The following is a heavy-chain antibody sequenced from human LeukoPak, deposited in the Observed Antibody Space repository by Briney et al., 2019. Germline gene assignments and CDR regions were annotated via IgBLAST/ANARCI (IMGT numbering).Heavy chain of an antibody. D-gene: IGHD7-27*01. J-gene: IGHJ4*02. Sequence: ASVKVSCKASGHAFSNHYIHWVRQAPGQGLEWMGIITPGGEGTKYAQKFQGRVSMTTDTSTRTVYLSLSSLRSEDTAVYHCARAKTVNGDLDYWGQGTLVTVSS. CDR1: GHAFSNHY. CDR2: ITPGGEGT. V-gene: IGHV1-46*01. CDR3: ARAKTVNGDLDY.